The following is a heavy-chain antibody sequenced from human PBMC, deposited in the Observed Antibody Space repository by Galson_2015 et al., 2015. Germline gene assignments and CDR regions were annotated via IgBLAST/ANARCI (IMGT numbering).Heavy chain of an antibody. CDR2: TYYRSKWSN. D-gene: IGHD1-14*01. CDR3: ARDTGWGFDY. J-gene: IGHJ4*02. Sequence: CAISGDSVSNRDASWNWIRQSPSRGLEWLGRTYYRSKWSNDYAVSVKSRITIFPDTSKNQFSLQLNSVTLEDTAVYYCARDTGWGFDYLGQGALVTVSS. V-gene: IGHV6-1*01. CDR1: GDSVSNRDAS.